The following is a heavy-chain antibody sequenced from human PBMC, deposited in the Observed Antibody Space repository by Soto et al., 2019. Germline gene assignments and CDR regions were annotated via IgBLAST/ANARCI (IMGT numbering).Heavy chain of an antibody. Sequence: QVQLQQWGAGLLKPSETLSLTCAVYGGSFSGYYWCWIRQPPGKGLEWIGEINHSGSTNYKPSLNSVVHITVDASKIQFSLKMSSVTAEDKAVYYCARGTRRALYFGELSSAFDIWDPGTMVTVSS. CDR3: ARGTRRALYFGELSSAFDI. CDR1: GGSFSGYY. J-gene: IGHJ3*02. D-gene: IGHD3-10*01. V-gene: IGHV4-34*01. CDR2: INHSGST.